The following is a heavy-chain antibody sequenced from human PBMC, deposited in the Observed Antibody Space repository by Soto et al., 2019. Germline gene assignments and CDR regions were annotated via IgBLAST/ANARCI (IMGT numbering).Heavy chain of an antibody. Sequence: QVQLLESGGGVVQPGRSLRLSCAASGFTFSSYGMHWVRQAPGKGLEWGAVISYDGSNKYYADSVKGRFTISRDNSKNTLYLQMNSLRAEDTAVYYCAKDGVYCSGGSCYRLQNYFDYWGQGTLVTVSS. CDR3: AKDGVYCSGGSCYRLQNYFDY. J-gene: IGHJ4*02. CDR2: ISYDGSNK. V-gene: IGHV3-30*18. CDR1: GFTFSSYG. D-gene: IGHD2-15*01.